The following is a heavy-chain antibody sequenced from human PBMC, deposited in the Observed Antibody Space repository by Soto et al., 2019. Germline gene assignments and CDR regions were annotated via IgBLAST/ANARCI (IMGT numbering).Heavy chain of an antibody. CDR2: IWYDGSNK. CDR3: ARDSVYYGSGVLNY. J-gene: IGHJ4*02. D-gene: IGHD3-10*01. V-gene: IGHV3-33*01. CDR1: GFTFSSYG. Sequence: ESGGGVVQPGRSLRLSCAASGFTFSSYGMHWVRQAPGKGLEWVAVIWYDGSNKYYADSVKGRFTISRDNSKNTLYLQMNSLRAEDTAVYYCARDSVYYGSGVLNYWGQGTLVTVSS.